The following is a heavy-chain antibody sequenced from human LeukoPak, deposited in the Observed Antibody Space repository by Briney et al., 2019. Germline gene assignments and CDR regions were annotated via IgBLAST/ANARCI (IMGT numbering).Heavy chain of an antibody. D-gene: IGHD3-22*01. CDR1: GYTFTGYY. J-gene: IGHJ5*02. CDR3: ARDPLYYYDSSSSGHVPQPNWLDP. Sequence: ASVKVSCKSSGYTFTGYYMHWVRQAPGQGLEWMGWINPNTGGINYAQKFQGRVTMTRDTSTSTVYMELSSLRSEDTAVYYCARDPLYYYDSSSSGHVPQPNWLDPWGQGTLVTVSS. CDR2: INPNTGGI. V-gene: IGHV1-2*02.